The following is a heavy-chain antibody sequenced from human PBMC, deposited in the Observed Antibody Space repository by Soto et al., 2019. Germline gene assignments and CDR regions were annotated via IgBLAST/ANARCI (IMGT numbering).Heavy chain of an antibody. J-gene: IGHJ6*02. CDR3: ARVGDPYDI. CDR2: IYHSGST. D-gene: IGHD3-9*01. CDR1: GGSISSGDYY. Sequence: QVQLQESGPGLVKPSQTLTLTCTVSGGSISSGDYYWSWIRQPPGKGLEWIGYIYHSGSTFYNSSLKSRLTISVDTSKNQFSLKLTSVTAADTAVYYCARVGDPYDIWGQGTSVTVSS. V-gene: IGHV4-30-4*01.